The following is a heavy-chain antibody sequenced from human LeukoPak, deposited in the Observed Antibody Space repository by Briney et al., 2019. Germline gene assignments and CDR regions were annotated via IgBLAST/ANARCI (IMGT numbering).Heavy chain of an antibody. CDR2: IIPIFGTA. J-gene: IGHJ4*02. CDR3: ARRPQETFSNYYDSSGYYLD. Sequence: ASVKVSCKASGGTFSSYAISWMRQAPGQGLEWMGGIIPIFGTANYAQKFQGRVTITAEESTSTAYMELSSLRSEDTAVYYCARRPQETFSNYYDSSGYYLDWGQGTLVTVSS. V-gene: IGHV1-69*01. D-gene: IGHD3-22*01. CDR1: GGTFSSYA.